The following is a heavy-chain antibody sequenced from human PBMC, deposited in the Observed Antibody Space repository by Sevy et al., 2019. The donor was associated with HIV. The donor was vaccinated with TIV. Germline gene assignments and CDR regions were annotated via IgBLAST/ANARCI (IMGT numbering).Heavy chain of an antibody. CDR2: IIPIFGTA. D-gene: IGHD3-16*02. CDR1: GGTFSSYA. CDR3: AGDVSDNAFDI. Sequence: ASVKVSCKASGGTFSSYAISWVRQAPGQGLEWMGGIIPIFGTANYAQKFQGRVTITADESASTAYMELSSLRSEDTAVYYCAGDVSDNAFDIWGQGTMVTVSS. V-gene: IGHV1-69*13. J-gene: IGHJ3*02.